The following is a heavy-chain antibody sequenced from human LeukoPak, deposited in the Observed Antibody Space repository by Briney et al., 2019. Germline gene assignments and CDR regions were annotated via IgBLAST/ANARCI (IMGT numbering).Heavy chain of an antibody. J-gene: IGHJ6*03. D-gene: IGHD2-15*01. V-gene: IGHV1-18*01. CDR1: GYTFTSYG. CDR3: GRVLVDYFYYMDV. Sequence: ASVKVSCKASGYTFTSYGISWVRQAPGQGLEWMGWITANNGNTNYAQKLRGRVTMTTDTSTSTAYMELRSLRSDDTAVYYCGRVLVDYFYYMDVWGRGTTVTVS. CDR2: ITANNGNT.